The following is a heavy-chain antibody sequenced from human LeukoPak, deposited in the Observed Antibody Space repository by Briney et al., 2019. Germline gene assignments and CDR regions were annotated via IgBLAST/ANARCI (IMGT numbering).Heavy chain of an antibody. V-gene: IGHV4-34*01. CDR2: INHSGST. D-gene: IGHD6-13*01. CDR3: ARLTGAAAGTYYYYYMDV. Sequence: PSETLSLTCVVYGGSFSGYYWSWIRPPPGKGLEWIGEINHSGSTNYNPSLKSRVTLPVEPPNTQLSLKLSSVTAADTAVYYCARLTGAAAGTYYYYYMDVWGKGTTVTVSS. CDR1: GGSFSGYY. J-gene: IGHJ6*03.